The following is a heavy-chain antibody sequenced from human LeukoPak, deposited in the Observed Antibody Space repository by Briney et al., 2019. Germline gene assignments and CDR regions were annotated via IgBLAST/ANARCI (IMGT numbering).Heavy chain of an antibody. CDR3: AKQSAGSAAWYSLHYDF. Sequence: GGSLRLSCAASGFTFTNYAMTWVRQAPGRGLEWVSSVDGGGGGTYYADSVKGRFTISRDNSKDTLYLQMNGLRAEDTAVYFCAKQSAGSAAWYSLHYDFWGQGTLVTVSS. CDR1: GFTFTNYA. V-gene: IGHV3-23*01. J-gene: IGHJ4*02. D-gene: IGHD6-13*01. CDR2: VDGGGGGT.